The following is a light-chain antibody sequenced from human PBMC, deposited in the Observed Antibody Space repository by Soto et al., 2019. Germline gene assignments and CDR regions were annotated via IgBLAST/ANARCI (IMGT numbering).Light chain of an antibody. CDR3: QSYDSSLSGFYV. CDR1: SSNIGAGYD. J-gene: IGLJ1*01. CDR2: GNS. V-gene: IGLV1-40*01. Sequence: QAVVTQPPSVSGAPGQRVTISCTGSSSNIGAGYDVHWYQQLPGTAPKLLIYGNSNRPSGVPDRFSGSKSGTSASLAITGLHAEDEADYYCQSYDSSLSGFYVFGTGTKLTVL.